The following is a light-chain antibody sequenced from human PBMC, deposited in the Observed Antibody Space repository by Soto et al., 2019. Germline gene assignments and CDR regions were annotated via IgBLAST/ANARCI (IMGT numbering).Light chain of an antibody. CDR2: GAS. V-gene: IGKV3-20*01. Sequence: EIVLTQSPGTLSLSPGERASLSCRASQSVTSSYLAWYQQRPGQAPRLLIYGASNRATGIPDRFSGSGSGTAFTLTISRLEPEDFAVYYCHQYGSPPLTFGGGTKVEIK. CDR3: HQYGSPPLT. CDR1: QSVTSSY. J-gene: IGKJ4*01.